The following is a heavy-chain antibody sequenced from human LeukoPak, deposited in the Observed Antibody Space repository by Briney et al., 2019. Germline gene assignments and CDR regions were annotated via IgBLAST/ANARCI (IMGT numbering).Heavy chain of an antibody. CDR1: GFSFSGHW. D-gene: IGHD6-6*01. Sequence: GGSLRLSCTASGFSFSGHWMHWARQLPGKGLVWVSRINPTGSTTSYADSVKGRFTVSRDNAKNTLYLQVNNLRAEDTAVYYCARGPNSNWSGLDFWGQGTLLTVSS. CDR3: ARGPNSNWSGLDF. J-gene: IGHJ4*02. CDR2: INPTGSTT. V-gene: IGHV3-74*01.